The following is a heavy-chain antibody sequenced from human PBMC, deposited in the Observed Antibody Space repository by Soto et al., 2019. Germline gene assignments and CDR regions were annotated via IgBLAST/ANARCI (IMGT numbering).Heavy chain of an antibody. CDR2: IIPIFGTA. CDR1: GGTFSSYA. V-gene: IGHV1-69*13. CDR3: ARGPDMVRGVPYYYGMDV. Sequence: GASVKVSCKASGGTFSSYAISWVRQAPGQGLEWMGGIIPIFGTANYAQKFQGRVTITADESTSTAYMELSSLRSEDTAVYYCARGPDMVRGVPYYYGMDVWGQGTTVTVSS. D-gene: IGHD3-10*01. J-gene: IGHJ6*02.